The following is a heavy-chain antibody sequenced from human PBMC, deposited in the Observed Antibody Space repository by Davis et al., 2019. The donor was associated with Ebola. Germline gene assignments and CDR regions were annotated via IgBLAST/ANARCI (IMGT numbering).Heavy chain of an antibody. CDR1: GFTFSSYR. Sequence: PGGSLRLSCAASGFTFSSYRMNWVRQAPGKGLEWVSFISVSSSYIYYADSVKGRFTISRDNSKNTLYLQMNSLRAEDTAVYYCAKGSIVVVVTSLDYWGQGTLVTVSS. J-gene: IGHJ4*02. CDR2: ISVSSSYI. CDR3: AKGSIVVVVTSLDY. D-gene: IGHD2-15*01. V-gene: IGHV3-21*04.